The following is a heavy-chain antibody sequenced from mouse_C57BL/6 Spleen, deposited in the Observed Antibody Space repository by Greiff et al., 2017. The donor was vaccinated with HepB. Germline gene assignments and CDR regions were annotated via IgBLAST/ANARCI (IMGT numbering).Heavy chain of an antibody. D-gene: IGHD2-12*01. CDR1: GYTFTDYE. J-gene: IGHJ2*01. V-gene: IGHV1-15*01. CDR3: TRLAYYSYSIFCDY. Sequence: VQLQQSGAELVRPGASVTLSCKASGYTFTDYEMHWVKQTPVHGLDWIGAIDPETGGTAYNQKFKGKAILTAYKYSSPAYMELRRLSSEDSAVYYCTRLAYYSYSIFCDYWVQGPTFTVSS. CDR2: IDPETGGT.